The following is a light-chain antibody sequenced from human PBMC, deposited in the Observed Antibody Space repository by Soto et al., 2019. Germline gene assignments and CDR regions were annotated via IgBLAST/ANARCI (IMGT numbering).Light chain of an antibody. CDR1: QCFSNN. J-gene: IGKJ5*01. CDR3: QQYYNWPPRT. CDR2: GEX. V-gene: IGKV3-15*01. Sequence: DIVLTQFPGRLSLSPGERATLSCRARQCFSNNYLAWYRQNPGQAPGLLXXGEXTRATGIVARFSGSGSGKEFTLTISSLQSEYFEVYYCQQYYNWPPRTFGQGTRLEIK.